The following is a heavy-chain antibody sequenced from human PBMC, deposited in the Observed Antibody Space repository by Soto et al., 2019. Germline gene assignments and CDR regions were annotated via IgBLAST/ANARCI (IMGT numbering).Heavy chain of an antibody. V-gene: IGHV3-21*01. D-gene: IGHD6-13*01. CDR1: GFTFSSYS. CDR3: ASNGPAAAGLYYYYGMDV. CDR2: ISSSSSYI. J-gene: IGHJ6*02. Sequence: EVQLVESGGGLDKPGGSLRLSCAASGFTFSSYSMNWVRQAPGKGLEWVSSISSSSSYIYYADSVKGRFTISRDNAKNSLYLQMNSLRAEDTAVYYCASNGPAAAGLYYYYGMDVWGQGTTVTVSS.